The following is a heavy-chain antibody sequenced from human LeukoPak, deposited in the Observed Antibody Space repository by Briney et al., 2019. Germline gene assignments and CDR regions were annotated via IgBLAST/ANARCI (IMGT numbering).Heavy chain of an antibody. J-gene: IGHJ4*02. Sequence: ASVKVSCNASGYTFTSYGINWVRQAPGQGLEWMGWISAYNGHTNYAQKLQGRVTVSTDTSTSTAYMELRSLRSDDTAVYYCARAGYSSGWWEAYYFDYWGQGTLVTVSS. CDR1: GYTFTSYG. D-gene: IGHD6-19*01. CDR3: ARAGYSSGWWEAYYFDY. V-gene: IGHV1-18*01. CDR2: ISAYNGHT.